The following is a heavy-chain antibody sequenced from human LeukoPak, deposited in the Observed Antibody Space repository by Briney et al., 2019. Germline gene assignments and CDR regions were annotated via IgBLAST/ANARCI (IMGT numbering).Heavy chain of an antibody. V-gene: IGHV3-66*01. CDR1: GFTVTSNY. Sequence: GGSLRLSCAASGFTVTSNYMTWVRQAPGKGLEWVAIIYSGGYTDYADSAKGRFTISRDNSKNTLYLQMNSLRAEDTAVYYCARRLEYSGSKGVFDYWGQGTLVTVPS. J-gene: IGHJ4*02. CDR3: ARRLEYSGSKGVFDY. CDR2: IYSGGYT. D-gene: IGHD1-26*01.